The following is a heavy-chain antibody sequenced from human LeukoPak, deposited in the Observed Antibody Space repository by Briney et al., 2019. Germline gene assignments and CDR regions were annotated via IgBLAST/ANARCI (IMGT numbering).Heavy chain of an antibody. V-gene: IGHV3-30*03. J-gene: IGHJ3*02. CDR2: ISYDGSNK. Sequence: GRSLRLSCAASGFTFSSYGMHWVRQAPGKGLEWVAVISYDGSNKYYADSVKGRFTISRDNSKNTLYLQMNSLRAEDTAVYYCARPRVVFWQNAFDIWGQGTMVTVSS. D-gene: IGHD3-9*01. CDR1: GFTFSSYG. CDR3: ARPRVVFWQNAFDI.